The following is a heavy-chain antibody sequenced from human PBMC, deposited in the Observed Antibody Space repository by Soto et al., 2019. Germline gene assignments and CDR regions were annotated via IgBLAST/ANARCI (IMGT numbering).Heavy chain of an antibody. D-gene: IGHD3-9*01. V-gene: IGHV3-23*01. CDR2: ITGSGTI. CDR1: GFTFNIYT. CDR3: AKDLQPDGIWTFDY. Sequence: GSLRLSCSASGFTFNIYTMSWVRLAPGKGLEWVAAITGSGTIFSADSVTGRFTISRDNSKNMLYLQMNSLRVDDTAVYFCAKDLQPDGIWTFDYWGQGPLVTVSS. J-gene: IGHJ4*02.